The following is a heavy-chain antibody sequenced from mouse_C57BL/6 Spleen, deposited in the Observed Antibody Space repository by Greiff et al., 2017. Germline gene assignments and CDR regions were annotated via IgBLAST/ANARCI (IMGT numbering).Heavy chain of an antibody. CDR3: TREGSAQASPWFAY. CDR1: GYTFTDYE. D-gene: IGHD3-2*02. CDR2: IDPETGGT. V-gene: IGHV1-15*01. J-gene: IGHJ3*01. Sequence: QVQLQQSGAELVRPGASVTLSCKASGYTFTDYEMHWVKQTPVHGLEWIGAIDPETGGTAYNQKFKGKAILAADKSSSTAYLELRGLTSEDSAVYYCTREGSAQASPWFAYWGQGTLVTVSA.